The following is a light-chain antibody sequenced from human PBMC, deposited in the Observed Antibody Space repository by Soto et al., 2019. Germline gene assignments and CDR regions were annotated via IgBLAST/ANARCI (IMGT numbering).Light chain of an antibody. V-gene: IGKV3-11*01. J-gene: IGKJ5*01. CDR1: QSVSSN. CDR2: DAS. CDR3: QQRNNWPPIT. Sequence: EIVLTQSPATLSLCPVERATLSCRASQSVSSNFAWYQQKPGQAPRLLIYDASNRATGIPARFSGSGSGTDFTLTISSLEPEHFAVYYCQQRNNWPPITFGQGTRLEIK.